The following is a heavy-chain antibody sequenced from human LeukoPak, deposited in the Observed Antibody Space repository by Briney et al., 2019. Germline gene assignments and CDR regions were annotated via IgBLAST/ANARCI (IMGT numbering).Heavy chain of an antibody. CDR1: GFTFSNYG. CDR3: VKPSDEYFDY. J-gene: IGHJ4*02. V-gene: IGHV3-30*18. CDR2: TSYDASEK. Sequence: QAGGSLRLSCAVSGFTFSNYGMHWVRQAPGKGLEWVAVTSYDASEKKYADSVKGRFTISRDNSKNTLYLQMNSLKVEDTAMYYCVKPSDEYFDYWGQGTLVTVSS.